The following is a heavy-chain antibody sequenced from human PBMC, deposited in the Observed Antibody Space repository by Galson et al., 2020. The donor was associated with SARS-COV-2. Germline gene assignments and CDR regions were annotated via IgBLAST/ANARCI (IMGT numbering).Heavy chain of an antibody. J-gene: IGHJ4*02. CDR1: GSSFSTYA. Sequence: GESLKISCAFSGSSFSTYAMSWVRQAPGEGPEWVSSITGSGHSTDYADSVQGRFTISRDKSKNMVYLQMNSLRAEDTAIYYCATLYCSNGVCAIFDYWGQGTLVTVSS. CDR3: ATLYCSNGVCAIFDY. D-gene: IGHD2-8*01. V-gene: IGHV3-23*01. CDR2: ITGSGHST.